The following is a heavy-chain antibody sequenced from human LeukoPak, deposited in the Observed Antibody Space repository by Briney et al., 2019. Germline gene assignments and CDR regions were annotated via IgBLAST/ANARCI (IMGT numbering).Heavy chain of an antibody. Sequence: ASVKVSCKAAGYIFTGYYMHWVRPAPGQALEWVGWINPNSGGTNYAQKYQRRLTMTKDTSSSTAYMELSSRRSDDTAVYYCAREGATYYYDSSGYEMSYYFDYWGQGTLVTVSS. CDR3: AREGATYYYDSSGYEMSYYFDY. D-gene: IGHD3-22*01. CDR2: INPNSGGT. V-gene: IGHV1-2*02. CDR1: GYIFTGYY. J-gene: IGHJ4*02.